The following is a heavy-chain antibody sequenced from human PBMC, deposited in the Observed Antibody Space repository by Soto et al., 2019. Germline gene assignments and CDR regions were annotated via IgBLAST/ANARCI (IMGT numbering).Heavy chain of an antibody. CDR3: EKLVRGSAEVYGMDV. CDR1: GFTFSSYA. D-gene: IGHD3-10*01. J-gene: IGHJ6*02. V-gene: IGHV3-23*01. Sequence: EVQLLESGGGFVQPGGSLRLSCAASGFTFSSYAMSWVRQAPGKGLEWVSAISGSGGSTYYADSVKGRFTISRDNSKNTLYLQMNSLRAEDTAVYYCEKLVRGSAEVYGMDVWGQGTTVTVSS. CDR2: ISGSGGST.